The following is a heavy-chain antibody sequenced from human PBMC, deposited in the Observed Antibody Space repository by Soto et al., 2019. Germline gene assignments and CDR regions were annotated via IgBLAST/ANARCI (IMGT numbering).Heavy chain of an antibody. V-gene: IGHV4-59*01. J-gene: IGHJ6*02. CDR3: ARDPGGQLDYGMDV. Sequence: PSETLSLTCPVSGGSISSYYWSWIRQNPGKGLEWIGYIYYSGSTNYNPSLKSRVTISVDTSKNQFSLKLSSVTAADTAVYYCARDPGGQLDYGMDVWGQGTTVTVS. D-gene: IGHD6-6*01. CDR2: IYYSGST. CDR1: GGSISSYY.